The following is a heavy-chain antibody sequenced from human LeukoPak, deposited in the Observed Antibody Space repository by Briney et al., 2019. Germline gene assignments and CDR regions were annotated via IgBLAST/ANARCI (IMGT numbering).Heavy chain of an antibody. CDR2: INPSGGST. CDR1: GYTFTSYY. CDR3: ARGDDYGDPLSAFDI. J-gene: IGHJ3*02. V-gene: IGHV1-46*01. Sequence: ASVKVSCKASGYTFTSYYMHWVRQAPGQGLEWMGIINPSGGSTSYAQKFQGRVTMTRDMSTRTVYMELSSLRSEDTAVYYCARGDDYGDPLSAFDIWGQGTMVTVSS. D-gene: IGHD4-17*01.